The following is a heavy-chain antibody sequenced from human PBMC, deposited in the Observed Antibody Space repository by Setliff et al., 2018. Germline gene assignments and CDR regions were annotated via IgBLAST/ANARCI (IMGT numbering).Heavy chain of an antibody. CDR1: GGSFDTYY. V-gene: IGHV4-34*01. J-gene: IGHJ3*02. Sequence: PSETLSLTCNVYGGSFDTYYWSWIRQPPGKGLEWFGEINHSGSGDYNPSFKGRVTISVDTSKKQFSLTLRYVTAADTALYYCRQAVVGRDVFDIWGQGTVVTVSS. CDR2: INHSGSG. CDR3: RQAVVGRDVFDI. D-gene: IGHD1-1*01.